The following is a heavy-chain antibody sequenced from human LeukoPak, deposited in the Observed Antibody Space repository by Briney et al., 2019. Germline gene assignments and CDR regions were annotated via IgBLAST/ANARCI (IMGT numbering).Heavy chain of an antibody. J-gene: IGHJ4*02. CDR2: ISYDGSNK. Sequence: PGRSLRLSCAASGFTFSSYAMHWVRQAPGKGLEWVAVISYDGSNKYYADSVKGRFTISRDNSKNTLYLQMNSLRAEDTAVYYCASSTSHVSAGCDTYSSGWYYFDYWGQGTLVTVSS. V-gene: IGHV3-30-3*01. CDR1: GFTFSSYA. D-gene: IGHD6-19*01. CDR3: ASSTSHVSAGCDTYSSGWYYFDY.